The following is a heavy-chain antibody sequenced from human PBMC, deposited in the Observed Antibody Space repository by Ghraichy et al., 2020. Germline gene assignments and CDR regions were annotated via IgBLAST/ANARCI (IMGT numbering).Heavy chain of an antibody. CDR3: CRDVNHYDRRNPGYKFYGLDV. Sequence: GGSLRLSCTASGLTFGDHALSWFRQAPGKGLDWLGIMRSKTYGGTAEYAATVKGRFTISRDDSKRVAYLQMNRLKTEDTAVYYCCRDVNHYDRRNPGYKFYGLDVWGKGTTVTV. V-gene: IGHV3-49*03. CDR2: MRSKTYGGTA. CDR1: GLTFGDHA. J-gene: IGHJ6*04. D-gene: IGHD3-22*01.